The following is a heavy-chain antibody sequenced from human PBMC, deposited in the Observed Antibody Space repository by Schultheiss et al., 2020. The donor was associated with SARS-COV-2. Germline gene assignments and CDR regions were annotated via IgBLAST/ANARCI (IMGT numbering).Heavy chain of an antibody. CDR3: ARDVLGYSSTWGWFDP. V-gene: IGHV3-33*01. J-gene: IGHJ5*02. D-gene: IGHD6-13*01. CDR2: IWYDGSKK. CDR1: GFTFSSYA. Sequence: GGSLRLSCAASGFTFSSYAMHWVRQAPGKGLEWVAVIWYDGSKKYYVDSVKGRFTISRDNSKNTVYLQMNRLRADDTAVYYCARDVLGYSSTWGWFDPWGQGALVTVSS.